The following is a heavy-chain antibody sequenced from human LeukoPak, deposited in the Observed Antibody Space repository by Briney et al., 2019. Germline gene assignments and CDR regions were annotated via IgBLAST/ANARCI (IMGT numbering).Heavy chain of an antibody. V-gene: IGHV4-39*01. CDR2: IYYSGST. J-gene: IGHJ4*02. CDR1: GGSISSSSYY. D-gene: IGHD6-13*01. Sequence: SETLSLTCTVSGGSISSSSYYWGWLRQPPGKGLEWIGSIYYSGSTYYNPSLKSRVTISVDTSKNQFSLKLSSVTAADTAVYYCARRYSSSWYGLDYWGQGTLVTVSS. CDR3: ARRYSSSWYGLDY.